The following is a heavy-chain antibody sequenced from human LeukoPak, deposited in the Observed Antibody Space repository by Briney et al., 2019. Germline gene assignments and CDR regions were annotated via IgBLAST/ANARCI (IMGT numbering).Heavy chain of an antibody. Sequence: SETLSLTCTVSDGSISSKTYYWGWIRQPPGKGLEWIGNIYYSGSTYYNPSLKSRVTISVDTSKNQFSLKLTSVTAADTAVYYCARGMGYCTSTACYAFPFDYWGQGTLVTVSS. V-gene: IGHV4-39*07. CDR1: DGSISSKTYY. CDR2: IYYSGST. J-gene: IGHJ4*02. CDR3: ARGMGYCTSTACYAFPFDY. D-gene: IGHD2-2*01.